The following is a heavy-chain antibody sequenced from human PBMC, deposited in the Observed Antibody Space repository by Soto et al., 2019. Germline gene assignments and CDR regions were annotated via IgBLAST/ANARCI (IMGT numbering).Heavy chain of an antibody. Sequence: SETLSLTCTVSGASISSGGYYWSWIRQHPGKGLEWIGYVYYSGSTYYNPSLKSRVTISVDTSKNQFSLKLSSVTAADTAVYYCARGLITGSHYSGGWYYFDSWGQGTQVTVSS. CDR1: GASISSGGYY. J-gene: IGHJ4*02. CDR3: ARGLITGSHYSGGWYYFDS. V-gene: IGHV4-31*03. D-gene: IGHD1-20*01. CDR2: VYYSGST.